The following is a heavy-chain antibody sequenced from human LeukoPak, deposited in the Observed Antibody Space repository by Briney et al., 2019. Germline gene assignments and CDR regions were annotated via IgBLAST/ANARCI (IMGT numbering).Heavy chain of an antibody. CDR1: GFTFSSYS. V-gene: IGHV3-21*01. D-gene: IGHD6-13*01. CDR2: ISVSSRYK. J-gene: IGHJ3*02. CDR3: ARENDSSSWYRSAFDI. Sequence: KPGGSLRLSCAASGFTFSSYSMNWVRQAPGKGLEWVSGISVSSRYKKYADSMKGRFTISRDNAKNSLYLQMNSLRAEDPAVYYCARENDSSSWYRSAFDIWGRGTMVTVSS.